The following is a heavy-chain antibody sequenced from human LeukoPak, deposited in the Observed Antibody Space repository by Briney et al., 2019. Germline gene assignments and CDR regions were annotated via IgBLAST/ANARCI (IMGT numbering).Heavy chain of an antibody. CDR2: ISSSSSYI. D-gene: IGHD3-3*01. V-gene: IGHV3-21*01. CDR1: GFTFSSYS. Sequence: PGGSLRLSCAASGFTFSSYSMNWVRQAPGKGLEWVSSISSSSSYIYYADSVKGRFTISRDNAKNSLYLQMNSLRAEDTAAYYCARDSSPAYDFWSGYSFPAHPFDYWGQGTLVTVSS. CDR3: ARDSSPAYDFWSGYSFPAHPFDY. J-gene: IGHJ4*02.